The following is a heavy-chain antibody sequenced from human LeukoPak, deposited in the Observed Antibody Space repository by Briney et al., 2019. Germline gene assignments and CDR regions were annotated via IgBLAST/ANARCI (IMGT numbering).Heavy chain of an antibody. J-gene: IGHJ4*02. CDR3: ARRTSGWPIDY. CDR2: IYYSGST. CDR1: GGSISSISYY. Sequence: PSETLSLTCTVSGGSISSISYYWGCIRQPPGKGLECIGSIYYSGSTYYNPSLKSRVTISADTSKNQFSLKLSSVTAADTAVYYCARRTSGWPIDYWGQGTLVTVSS. D-gene: IGHD6-19*01. V-gene: IGHV4-39*01.